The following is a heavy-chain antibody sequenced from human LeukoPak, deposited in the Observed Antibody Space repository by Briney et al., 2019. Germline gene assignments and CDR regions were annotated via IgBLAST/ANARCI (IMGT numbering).Heavy chain of an antibody. CDR3: ARDVTIFGVVGGRYYYYMDV. CDR1: GYTFTSYG. V-gene: IGHV1-2*02. J-gene: IGHJ6*03. Sequence: GASVKVSCKASGYTFTSYGISWVRQAPGQGLEWMGWINPNSGGTNYAQKFQGRATMTRDTSISTAYMELSRLRSDDTAVYYCARDVTIFGVVGGRYYYYMDVWGKGTTVTASS. CDR2: INPNSGGT. D-gene: IGHD3-3*01.